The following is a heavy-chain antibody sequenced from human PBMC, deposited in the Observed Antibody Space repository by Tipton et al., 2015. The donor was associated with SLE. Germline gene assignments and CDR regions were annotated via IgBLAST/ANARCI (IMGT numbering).Heavy chain of an antibody. V-gene: IGHV4-34*01. CDR3: ASPSRSFDV. CDR2: IDHSGST. CDR1: GGPFSRYY. Sequence: TLSLTCAVYGGPFSRYYWNWIRQPPGKGLEWVGEIDHSGSTNYNPSLKSRVIISLDTSKNHFSLKLSSVTAADTAVYYCASPSRSFDVWGQGTMVTVSS. J-gene: IGHJ3*01.